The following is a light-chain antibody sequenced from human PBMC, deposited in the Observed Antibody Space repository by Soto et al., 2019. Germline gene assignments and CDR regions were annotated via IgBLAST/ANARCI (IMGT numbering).Light chain of an antibody. CDR2: KTS. CDR1: QSISIW. Sequence: DIHMTQSPSTLSASVGDGVTITCQASQSISIWLAWYQQKPGKAPNLLIYKTSSLETGVPSRFSGSGSGTEFTLTISSLQPDDFATYYCQHWNDYSWTFGQGTKVEVK. V-gene: IGKV1-5*03. J-gene: IGKJ1*01. CDR3: QHWNDYSWT.